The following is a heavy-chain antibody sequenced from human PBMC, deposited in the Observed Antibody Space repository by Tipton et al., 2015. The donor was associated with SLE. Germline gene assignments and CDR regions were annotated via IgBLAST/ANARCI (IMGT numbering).Heavy chain of an antibody. CDR3: ARVGYYDFWSGYYGSGGFDY. Sequence: SLRLSCAASGFTFSSYEMNWVRQAPGKGLEWVSYISSSGSTIYYADSVKGRFTISRDNAKNSLYLQMNSLRAEDTAVYYCARVGYYDFWSGYYGSGGFDYWGQGTLVTVSS. CDR2: ISSSGSTI. CDR1: GFTFSSYE. D-gene: IGHD3-3*01. V-gene: IGHV3-48*03. J-gene: IGHJ4*02.